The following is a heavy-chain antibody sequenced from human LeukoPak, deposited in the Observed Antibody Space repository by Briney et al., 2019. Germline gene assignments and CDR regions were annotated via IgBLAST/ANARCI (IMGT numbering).Heavy chain of an antibody. J-gene: IGHJ4*02. CDR2: IYYSGST. CDR3: SREVSRPPDTAIVPYFGY. Sequence: KPSETLSLTCTVSGGSISSYYWSWIRQPPGKGLEWIGYIYYSGSTNYNPSLKSQVTISVDTSKNQFSLKLSYVTAADTAVYYCSREVSRPPDTAIVPYFGYWGQGTLVTVSS. V-gene: IGHV4-59*01. D-gene: IGHD5-18*01. CDR1: GGSISSYY.